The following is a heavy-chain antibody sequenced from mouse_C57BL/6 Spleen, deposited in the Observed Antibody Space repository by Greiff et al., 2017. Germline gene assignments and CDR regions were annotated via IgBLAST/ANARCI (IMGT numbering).Heavy chain of an antibody. Sequence: EVKLVESEGGLVQPGSSMTLSCTASGFTFSDYYMAWVRQVPEKGLEWVANINYDGSSTYYLDSLKSRFIISRDNAKNILYLQMSSLKSEDTATYYCARVDYYGTPYAMDYWGQGTSVTVSS. J-gene: IGHJ4*01. CDR2: INYDGSST. CDR3: ARVDYYGTPYAMDY. D-gene: IGHD1-1*01. V-gene: IGHV5-16*01. CDR1: GFTFSDYY.